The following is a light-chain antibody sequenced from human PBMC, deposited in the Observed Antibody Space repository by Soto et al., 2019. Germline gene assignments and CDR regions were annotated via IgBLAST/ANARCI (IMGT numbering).Light chain of an antibody. CDR3: QQYNNWPLT. CDR2: AAS. J-gene: IGKJ4*01. Sequence: IRMNQSPSSLSASTGARVTITCLASQGISSDSAWYQQKPGKAPKLLIYAASTLQSGVPSRFSGSGSGTDFTLTISSLQSEDFAVYYCQQYNNWPLTFGGGTNVDI. V-gene: IGKV1-8*01. CDR1: QGISSD.